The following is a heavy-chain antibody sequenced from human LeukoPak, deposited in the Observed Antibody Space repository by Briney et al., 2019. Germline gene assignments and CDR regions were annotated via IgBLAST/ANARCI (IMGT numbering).Heavy chain of an antibody. CDR1: GFTFSSYS. J-gene: IGHJ4*02. CDR3: ARDRRDGYNLLDY. V-gene: IGHV3-21*01. CDR2: ISSSSSYI. Sequence: GGSLRLSCVASGFTFSSYSMIWVRQAPGKGLEWVSSISSSSSYIYYADSVKGRFTISRDNAKNSLYLQMNSLRAEDTAVYYCARDRRDGYNLLDYWGQGTLVTVSS. D-gene: IGHD5-24*01.